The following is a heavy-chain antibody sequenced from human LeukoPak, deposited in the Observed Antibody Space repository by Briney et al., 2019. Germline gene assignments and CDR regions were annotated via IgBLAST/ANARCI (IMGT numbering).Heavy chain of an antibody. CDR3: ARDRGGYYYDSSGYYYVGFDAFDI. Sequence: EASVKVSCKASGYTFTGYYMHWVRQAPGQGLEWMGWINPNSGGTNYAQKFQGRVTMTRDTSISTAYMELSRLRSDDTAVYYCARDRGGYYYDSSGYYYVGFDAFDIWGQGTMVTVSS. CDR1: GYTFTGYY. CDR2: INPNSGGT. J-gene: IGHJ3*02. V-gene: IGHV1-2*02. D-gene: IGHD3-22*01.